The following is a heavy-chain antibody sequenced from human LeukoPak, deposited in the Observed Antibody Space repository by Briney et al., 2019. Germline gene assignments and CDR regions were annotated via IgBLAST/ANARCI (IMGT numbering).Heavy chain of an antibody. Sequence: SETLSLTCTVSGGSISSYYWSWIRQPPGKGLEWIGYIYYGGSTNYNPSLKSRVTISVDTSKNQFSLKLSSVTAADTAVYYCARDGYRGAGYFDYWGQGTLVTVSS. D-gene: IGHD5-18*01. CDR1: GGSISSYY. J-gene: IGHJ4*02. CDR3: ARDGYRGAGYFDY. V-gene: IGHV4-59*01. CDR2: IYYGGST.